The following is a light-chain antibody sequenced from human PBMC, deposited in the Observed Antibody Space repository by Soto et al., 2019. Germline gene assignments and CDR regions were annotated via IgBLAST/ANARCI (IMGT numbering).Light chain of an antibody. CDR2: ANT. V-gene: IGLV1-40*01. J-gene: IGLJ1*01. CDR1: SYNIGPTYD. Sequence: QSVLTQPPSVSGAPGQRVTISCTGSSYNIGPTYDVHWYQQLPGTAPKLLIYANTNRPSGFPDRFSGSKSGTSASLAITGLQAEDEADYFCQSYDSSLSGYVFGTGTKLTVL. CDR3: QSYDSSLSGYV.